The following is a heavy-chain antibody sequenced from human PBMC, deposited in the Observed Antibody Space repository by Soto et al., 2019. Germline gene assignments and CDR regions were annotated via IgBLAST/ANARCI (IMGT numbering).Heavy chain of an antibody. Sequence: QVQLVQSGAEVKKPGASVKVSCKASGYTFTSYAMHWVRQAPGQRLEWMGWINAGNGNTKYSQKFQGRVTITRDTSASTAYMELSSLGSEETAVYYCASGSDFWSGGAYMDVWCKGTTVTVSS. J-gene: IGHJ6*03. D-gene: IGHD3-3*01. V-gene: IGHV1-3*01. CDR2: INAGNGNT. CDR1: GYTFTSYA. CDR3: ASGSDFWSGGAYMDV.